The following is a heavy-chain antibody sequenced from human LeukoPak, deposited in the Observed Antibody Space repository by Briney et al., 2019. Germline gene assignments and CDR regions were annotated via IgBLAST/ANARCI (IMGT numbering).Heavy chain of an antibody. CDR3: ARDHQPQWELLGY. J-gene: IGHJ4*02. CDR2: ISYDGSNK. D-gene: IGHD1-26*01. CDR1: GCTFSSYA. Sequence: GRSLRLSCAASGCTFSSYAMHWVRQAPGKGLEWVAVISYDGSNKYYADSVKGRFTISRDNSKNTLYLQMNSLRAEDTAVYYCARDHQPQWELLGYWGQGTLVTVSS. V-gene: IGHV3-30-3*01.